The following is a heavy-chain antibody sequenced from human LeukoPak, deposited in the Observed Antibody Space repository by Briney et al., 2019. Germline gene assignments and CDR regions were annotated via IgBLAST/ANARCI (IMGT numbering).Heavy chain of an antibody. CDR3: ARERITAAFDI. CDR2: IYTSGSA. Sequence: PSETLSLTCTVSGGSISSYYWSWIRQPAGKGLEWIGRIYTSGSANYNPSLKSRVTMSVDTSKNQFSLQLSSVTPEDTAVYYCARERITAAFDIWGQGTVVTVSS. CDR1: GGSISSYY. D-gene: IGHD3-3*01. J-gene: IGHJ3*02. V-gene: IGHV4-4*07.